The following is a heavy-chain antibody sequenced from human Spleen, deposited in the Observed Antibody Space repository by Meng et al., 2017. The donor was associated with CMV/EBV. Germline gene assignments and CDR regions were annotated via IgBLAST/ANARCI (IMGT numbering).Heavy chain of an antibody. J-gene: IGHJ2*01. V-gene: IGHV1-69*04. CDR2: IINILGIT. D-gene: IGHD3-10*01. CDR3: ARTTTTSRGYFDL. CDR1: GGTFSSYA. Sequence: CKASGGTFSSYAISWVRQAPGQGLEGMRRIINILGITNYAQKFKGSVTITADKFTSTAFMELSSLTYEDTAVYYCARTTTTSRGYFDLWGRGTLVTVSS.